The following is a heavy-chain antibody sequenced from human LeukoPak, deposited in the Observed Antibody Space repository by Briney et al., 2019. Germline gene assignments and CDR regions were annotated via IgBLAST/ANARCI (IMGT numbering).Heavy chain of an antibody. CDR3: VKEKYIRIVGGTVFDS. V-gene: IGHV3-43D*03. CDR2: ILWNGGNT. D-gene: IGHD1-26*01. J-gene: IGHJ5*01. Sequence: GGSLRLSCAASGFTFSSYWMHWVRQAPGKGLEWVSLILWNGGNTYYADSVKARFTISRDNSKNSLYLQMNNLRVEDTALYYCVKEKYIRIVGGTVFDSWGQGTLVTVSS. CDR1: GFTFSSYW.